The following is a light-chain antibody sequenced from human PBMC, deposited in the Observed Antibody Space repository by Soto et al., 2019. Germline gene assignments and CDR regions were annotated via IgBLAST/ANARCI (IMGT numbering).Light chain of an antibody. CDR3: AAWDDSLNGYV. CDR2: GNK. CDR1: SSNIGAGYD. J-gene: IGLJ1*01. V-gene: IGLV1-40*01. Sequence: QSVLTQPPSVSGAPGQRVTISCTGSSSNIGAGYDVHWYQQRPGTAPKLLTYGNKNRPSGVPDRFSGSKSGTSASLAISGLQSEDEADYYCAAWDDSLNGYVFGTGTKVTVL.